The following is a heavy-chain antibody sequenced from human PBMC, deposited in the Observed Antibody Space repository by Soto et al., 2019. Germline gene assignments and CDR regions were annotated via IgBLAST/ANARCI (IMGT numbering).Heavy chain of an antibody. CDR3: ARAPPPGLAARNYYYYGMDV. CDR2: IIPIFGTA. CDR1: GGTFSSYA. D-gene: IGHD6-6*01. Sequence: SVKVSCKASGGTFSSYAISWARQAPGQGLEWMGGIIPIFGTANYAQKFQGRVTITADESTSTAYMELSSLRSEDTAVYYCARAPPPGLAARNYYYYGMDVWGQGTTVTVSS. J-gene: IGHJ6*02. V-gene: IGHV1-69*13.